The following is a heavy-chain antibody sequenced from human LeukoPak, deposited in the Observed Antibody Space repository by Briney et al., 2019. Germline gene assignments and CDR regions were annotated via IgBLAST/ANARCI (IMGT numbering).Heavy chain of an antibody. V-gene: IGHV1-2*02. CDR1: GYTFTGYF. J-gene: IGHJ4*02. D-gene: IGHD1-1*01. CDR3: ARLATTLIPFEY. CDR2: INPSSGGT. Sequence: ASVKVSCMASGYTFTGYFVHWVRQAPGQGLEWMGWINPSSGGTNYAQKFQGRVTLTRDTSISTAYMELSRLSSDDTAVYYCARLATTLIPFEYWGQGPLVPVSS.